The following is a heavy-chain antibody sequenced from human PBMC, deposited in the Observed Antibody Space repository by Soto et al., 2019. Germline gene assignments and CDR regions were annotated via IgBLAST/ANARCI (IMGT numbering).Heavy chain of an antibody. CDR1: GGSFSGYY. CDR2: INHSGST. Sequence: SETLSLTCAVYGGSFSGYYWSWIRQPPGKGLERIGEINHSGSTNYNPSLKSRVTISVDTSKNQFSLKLSSVTAADTAVYYCARKYKSDYYMDVWGKGTTVTVSS. D-gene: IGHD1-20*01. J-gene: IGHJ6*03. CDR3: ARKYKSDYYMDV. V-gene: IGHV4-34*01.